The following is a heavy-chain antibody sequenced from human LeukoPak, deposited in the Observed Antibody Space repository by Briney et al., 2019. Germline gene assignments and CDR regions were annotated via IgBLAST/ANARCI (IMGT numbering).Heavy chain of an antibody. V-gene: IGHV3-66*01. CDR3: ARDRRFVYDSSGYDAWFDP. D-gene: IGHD3-22*01. CDR1: RFTVSSNY. J-gene: IGHJ5*02. CDR2: IYSGGST. Sequence: PGGSLRLSCAASRFTVSSNYMSWVRQAPGKGLEWVSVIYSGGSTYYADSVKGRFTISRDNSKNTLYLQMNSLRAEDTAVYYCARDRRFVYDSSGYDAWFDPWGQGTLVTVSS.